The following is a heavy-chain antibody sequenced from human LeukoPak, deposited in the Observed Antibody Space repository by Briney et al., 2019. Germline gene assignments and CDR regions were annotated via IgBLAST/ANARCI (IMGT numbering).Heavy chain of an antibody. CDR3: ERDFLWLVDY. Sequence: PGGSLRLSCAASGFDFINFHIHWVRQAPGKGLEWLAFVSKDGNNIYYADSVKGRFTISRDNSKSTLYLQMNSLRADDTAIYYCERDFLWLVDYWGQGTLVTVSS. J-gene: IGHJ4*02. V-gene: IGHV3-30-3*01. CDR1: GFDFINFH. CDR2: VSKDGNNI. D-gene: IGHD6-19*01.